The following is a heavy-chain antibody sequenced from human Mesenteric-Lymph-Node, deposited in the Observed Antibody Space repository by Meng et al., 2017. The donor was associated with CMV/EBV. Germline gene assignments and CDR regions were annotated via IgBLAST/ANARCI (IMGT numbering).Heavy chain of an antibody. V-gene: IGHV6-1*01. CDR2: NYCGSKCYN. Sequence: TAGGGCSSHCAAWSCIRQPHSGRLELLGRNYCGSKCYNAYAVSVNSRTAVIPDTSKNQFFLQLTSVTPEDTAVYYCTRDSRRYFDLWGRGTLVTVSS. CDR3: TRDSRRYFDL. CDR1: GGGCSSHCAA. J-gene: IGHJ2*01.